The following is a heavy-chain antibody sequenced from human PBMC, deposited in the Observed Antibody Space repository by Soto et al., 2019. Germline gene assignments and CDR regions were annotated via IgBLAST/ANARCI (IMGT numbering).Heavy chain of an antibody. Sequence: SETLSLTCTVSGGSISSEGYYWSWFRQLPGKGLEWIGDIYYSGTTYHNPSLRSRLTISGDASKNQFSLKLSSVTAADTALYYCARGRGYSYGPYYFDYWGQGALVTVSS. V-gene: IGHV4-31*03. CDR1: GGSISSEGYY. J-gene: IGHJ4*02. D-gene: IGHD5-18*01. CDR2: IYYSGTT. CDR3: ARGRGYSYGPYYFDY.